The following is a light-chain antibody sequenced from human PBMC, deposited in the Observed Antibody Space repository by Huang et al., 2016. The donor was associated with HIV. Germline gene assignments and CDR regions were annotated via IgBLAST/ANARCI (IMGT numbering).Light chain of an antibody. CDR1: QGISNS. CDR2: STS. Sequence: DIQMTQSPSSLSASVGDRVTITCRASQGISNSLAWYQQKPGKAPQLLLYSTSRLESGVPSRFIGSGSGTVYTLTISRLQPEDFAVYHCQQYYSSPPTFGQGTKVEIK. CDR3: QQYYSSPPT. J-gene: IGKJ1*01. V-gene: IGKV1-NL1*01.